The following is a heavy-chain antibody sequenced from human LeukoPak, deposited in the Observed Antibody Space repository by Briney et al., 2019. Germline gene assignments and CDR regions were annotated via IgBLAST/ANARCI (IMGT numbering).Heavy chain of an antibody. J-gene: IGHJ3*02. CDR1: GFTFSSYE. CDR3: ARRVGYCSGGSCYFDLRYYDAFDI. CDR2: ISSSGSTI. D-gene: IGHD2-15*01. V-gene: IGHV3-48*03. Sequence: PGGSLRLSCAASGFTFSSYEMNWVRQAPGKGLEWVSYISSSGSTIYYADSVKGRFTISRDNAKNSLYLQMNSLKVEDTGGYYCARRVGYCSGGSCYFDLRYYDAFDIWGQGTMVTVSS.